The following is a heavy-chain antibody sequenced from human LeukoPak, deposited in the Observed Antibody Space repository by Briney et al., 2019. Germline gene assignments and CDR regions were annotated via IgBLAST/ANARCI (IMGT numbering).Heavy chain of an antibody. V-gene: IGHV4-34*01. Sequence: SETLSLTCAVYGGPFSGYYWSWIRQPPGKGLEWIGEINHSGSTNYNPSLKSRVTISVDTSKNQFSLKLSSVTAADTAVYYCASLRRDGYNYYTYYYYYMDVWGKGTTVTVSS. D-gene: IGHD5-24*01. CDR2: INHSGST. J-gene: IGHJ6*03. CDR1: GGPFSGYY. CDR3: ASLRRDGYNYYTYYYYYMDV.